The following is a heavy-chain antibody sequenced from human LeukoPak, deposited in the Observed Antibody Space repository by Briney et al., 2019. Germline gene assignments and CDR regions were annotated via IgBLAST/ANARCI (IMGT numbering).Heavy chain of an antibody. Sequence: ASVKVSCKASGYTFTSYGISWVRQAPGQGLEWVGWISAYNGNTNYAQKLQGRVTMTTDTSTSTAYMELRSLRSDDTAVYYCARSLNYYDSSGYYSFDYWGQGTLVTVSS. CDR2: ISAYNGNT. CDR3: ARSLNYYDSSGYYSFDY. CDR1: GYTFTSYG. V-gene: IGHV1-18*01. D-gene: IGHD3-22*01. J-gene: IGHJ4*02.